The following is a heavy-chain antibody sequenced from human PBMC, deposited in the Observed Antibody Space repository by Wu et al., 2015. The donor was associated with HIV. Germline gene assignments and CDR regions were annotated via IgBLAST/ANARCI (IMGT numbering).Heavy chain of an antibody. D-gene: IGHD2-2*01. V-gene: IGHV1-2*02. CDR1: GYSFTAYY. J-gene: IGHJ3*02. CDR2: INPNSGGT. CDR3: ATGYCDGTTCYSAAFDM. Sequence: QVQLVQSGTEVRRPGASVRVSCKTSGYSFTAYYMHWVRQAPGQGLEWMGWINPNSGGTNSAQKFQGRVTMTRDTSISTAYMDINRLRSDDTAVYYCATGYCDGTTCYSAAFDMWGQGTMVTVSS.